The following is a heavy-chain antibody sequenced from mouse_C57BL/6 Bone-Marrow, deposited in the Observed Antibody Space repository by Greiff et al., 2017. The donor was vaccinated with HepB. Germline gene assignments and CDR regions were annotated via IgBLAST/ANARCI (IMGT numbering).Heavy chain of an antibody. V-gene: IGHV2-6-1*01. J-gene: IGHJ4*01. D-gene: IGHD3-3*01. CDR2: IWSDGST. CDR3: ARHGHVTGSSHYYAMDY. Sequence: QVQLKESGPGLVAPSQSLSITCTVSGFSLTSYGVHWVRQPPGKGLEWLVVIWSDGSTTYNSALKSRLSISKDNSKSQVFLKMNSLQTDDTAMYYCARHGHVTGSSHYYAMDYWGQGTSVTVSS. CDR1: GFSLTSYG.